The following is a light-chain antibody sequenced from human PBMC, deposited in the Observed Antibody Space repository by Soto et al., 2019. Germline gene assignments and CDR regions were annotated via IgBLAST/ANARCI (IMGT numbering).Light chain of an antibody. J-gene: IGKJ1*01. CDR2: KAS. V-gene: IGKV1-5*03. CDR1: QSISTW. Sequence: DIQMTQSPSTLSAFVGDRVTITCRASQSISTWLAWYQQKPGKVPKLLIFKASSLQSGVPSRFRGSGSGTEFTLTISGLQPDDFATYYCQQYNSYWTFGQGTKVDNK. CDR3: QQYNSYWT.